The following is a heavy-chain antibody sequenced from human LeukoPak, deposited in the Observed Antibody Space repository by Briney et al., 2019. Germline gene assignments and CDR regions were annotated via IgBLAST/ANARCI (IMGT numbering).Heavy chain of an antibody. D-gene: IGHD2-15*01. CDR2: IYTSGST. CDR3: ARDVFCSGGSCLRAFDY. Sequence: PSETLSLTCTVSGGSISSYYWSWIRQPAGKGLEWIGRIYTSGSTNYNPSLKSRATMSVDTSKNQFSLKLSSVTAADTAVYYCARDVFCSGGSCLRAFDYWGQGTLVTVSS. CDR1: GGSISSYY. J-gene: IGHJ4*02. V-gene: IGHV4-4*07.